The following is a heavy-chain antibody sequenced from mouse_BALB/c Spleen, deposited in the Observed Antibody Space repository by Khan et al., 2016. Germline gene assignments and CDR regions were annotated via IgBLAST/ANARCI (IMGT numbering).Heavy chain of an antibody. D-gene: IGHD2-3*01. J-gene: IGHJ2*01. Sequence: VELVESGAELMKPGASGKISCKATGYTLSDYWVEWVKQRPGHGLEWIGEILPRSGITNYNEKFKGKATFTADTSSNTAYMQLSSLTSEDSAVYYCARRSIPDFWGQGTTLTVSS. V-gene: IGHV1-9*01. CDR3: ARRSIPDF. CDR2: ILPRSGIT. CDR1: GYTLSDYW.